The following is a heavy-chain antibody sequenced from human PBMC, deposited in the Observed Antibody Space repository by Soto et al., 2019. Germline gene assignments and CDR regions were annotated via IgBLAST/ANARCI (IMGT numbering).Heavy chain of an antibody. V-gene: IGHV4-31*03. D-gene: IGHD2-2*01. CDR1: GGSISSGGYY. CDR3: AVSRDGYSMDV. Sequence: QVQLQESGPGLVKPSQTLSLTCTVSGGSISSGGYYWSWIRQHPGKGLEWIGYIYYSGSTYYSPSLKSRVTISVDTSKDQFSLKLSSVTAADTAVYYCAVSRDGYSMDVWGQGTTVTVSS. CDR2: IYYSGST. J-gene: IGHJ6*02.